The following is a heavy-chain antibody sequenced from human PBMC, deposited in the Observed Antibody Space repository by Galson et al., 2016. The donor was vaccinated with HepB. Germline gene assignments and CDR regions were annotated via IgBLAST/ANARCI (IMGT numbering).Heavy chain of an antibody. CDR2: IWYDGTNK. CDR3: ARDRRSDVRGNQWYFDL. D-gene: IGHD3-16*01. CDR1: GATFSPYG. V-gene: IGHV3-33*01. Sequence: SLRHACAASGATFSPYGIHWVRQAPGKGLEWVAVIWYDGTNKYYADSVKGRFTISRDNSKNTVYLQMSYLRTEDTALYYCARDRRSDVRGNQWYFDLWGRGTLVPVSS. J-gene: IGHJ2*01.